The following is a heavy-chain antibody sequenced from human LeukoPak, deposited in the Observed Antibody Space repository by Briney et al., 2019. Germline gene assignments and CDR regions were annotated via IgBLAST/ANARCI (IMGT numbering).Heavy chain of an antibody. Sequence: PGGSLRLSCAASGFTFSSYAMNWVRQAPGKGLEWVSGITGSDDNTYYADSVKGRFTISRDNSKNTLYLQMNSLRAEDTAVYYCSPDSSGYYSGYWGQGTLVTVSS. CDR1: GFTFSSYA. CDR2: ITGSDDNT. CDR3: SPDSSGYYSGY. J-gene: IGHJ4*02. V-gene: IGHV3-23*01. D-gene: IGHD3-22*01.